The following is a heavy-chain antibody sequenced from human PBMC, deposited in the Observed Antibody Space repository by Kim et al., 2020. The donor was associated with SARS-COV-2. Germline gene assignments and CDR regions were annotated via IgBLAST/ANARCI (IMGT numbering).Heavy chain of an antibody. CDR2: ISAKGNGV. CDR3: AKSDAADVTWYDGDA. CDR1: GFTFDIHG. Sequence: GGSLRLSCVTSGFTFDIHGMAWVRQAPGKGLEWVSGISAKGNGVGYADSVKGRFTISRDNAKNFVYLQMNSLTVDDTALYYCAKSDAADVTWYDGDAWG. V-gene: IGHV3-20*04. J-gene: IGHJ6*02. D-gene: IGHD1-20*01.